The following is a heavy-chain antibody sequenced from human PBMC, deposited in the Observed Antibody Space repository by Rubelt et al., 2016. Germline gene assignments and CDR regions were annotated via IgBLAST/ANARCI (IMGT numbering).Heavy chain of an antibody. D-gene: IGHD2-2*01. CDR3: AKVIAVPAASGHYYGMDV. V-gene: IGHV3-30*02. Sequence: GGVAFIRYDGSNKYYADSVKGRFTISRDNSKNTLYLQMNSLRAEDTAVYYCAKVIAVPAASGHYYGMDVWGQGTTVTVSS. CDR2: IRYDGSNK. J-gene: IGHJ6*02.